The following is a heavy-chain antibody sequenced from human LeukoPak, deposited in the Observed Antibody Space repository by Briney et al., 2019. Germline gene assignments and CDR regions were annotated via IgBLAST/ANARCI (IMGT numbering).Heavy chain of an antibody. D-gene: IGHD3-10*01. CDR1: GGSVSSGSYY. V-gene: IGHV4-61*01. CDR3: ARDRGGAYYYGSGSFDY. Sequence: PSETLSLTCTVSGGSVSSGSYYWSWIGQPPGKGLDWIGNIDYSGSTNYNPSLKSRVTISVDTSKIQFSLNLSSVTAADPAAYYCARDRGGAYYYGSGSFDYWGQGTLVTVSS. J-gene: IGHJ4*02. CDR2: IDYSGST.